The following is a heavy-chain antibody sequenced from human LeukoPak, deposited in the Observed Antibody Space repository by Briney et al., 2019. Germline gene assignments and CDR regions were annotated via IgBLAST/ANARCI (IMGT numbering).Heavy chain of an antibody. Sequence: SETLSLTCAVYGWSFSGYYWSWIRQPAGKGLEWIGRIYTSGSTNYNPSLKSRVTISVDTSKNPFSLKLVSVTAADPAVYYCARAHSRSSLETYYYYYMDVWGKGTTVTISS. CDR1: GWSFSGYY. J-gene: IGHJ6*03. D-gene: IGHD1-26*01. CDR3: ARAHSRSSLETYYYYYMDV. CDR2: IYTSGST. V-gene: IGHV4-59*10.